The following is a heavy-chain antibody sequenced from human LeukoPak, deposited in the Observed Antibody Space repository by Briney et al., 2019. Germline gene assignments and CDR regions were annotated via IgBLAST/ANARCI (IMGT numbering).Heavy chain of an antibody. CDR1: GFTFSSYG. Sequence: GGSLRLSCAASGFTFSSYGMHWVRQAPGKGLEWVAVIWYDGSNKYYADSVKGRFTISRDNSKNTLYLQMNSLRAEDTVVYYCARDGSHGSGSYLSGMDVWGKGTTVTVSS. CDR2: IWYDGSNK. V-gene: IGHV3-33*01. D-gene: IGHD3-10*01. CDR3: ARDGSHGSGSYLSGMDV. J-gene: IGHJ6*04.